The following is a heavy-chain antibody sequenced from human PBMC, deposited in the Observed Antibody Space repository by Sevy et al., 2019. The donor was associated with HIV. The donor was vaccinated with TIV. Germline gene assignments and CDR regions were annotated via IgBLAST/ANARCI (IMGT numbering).Heavy chain of an antibody. CDR1: GYTFTSYG. J-gene: IGHJ6*02. CDR3: ARTSRGIVVIPAAQHYYGMDV. V-gene: IGHV7-4-1*02. D-gene: IGHD2-2*01. Sequence: ASVKVSCKASGYTFTSYGMNWVRQAPGQGLEWMGWINTNTGNPTYAQGFTGRFVFSLDTSVSQAYLRIRSLKAEDTAVYYCARTSRGIVVIPAAQHYYGMDVWGQGTTVTVSS. CDR2: INTNTGNP.